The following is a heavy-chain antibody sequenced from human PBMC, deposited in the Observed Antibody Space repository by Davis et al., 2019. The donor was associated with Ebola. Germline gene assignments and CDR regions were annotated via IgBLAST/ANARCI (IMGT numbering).Heavy chain of an antibody. Sequence: GGSLRLSCAASGFTFSSYTMNWVRQAPGKGLEWVSYISSSSSTIYYADSVKGRFTISRDDAKKSLYLQMNSLRAEDTAVYYCAKSFHDSRAKKGGALDIWGQGTMVTVSS. V-gene: IGHV3-48*04. CDR1: GFTFSSYT. CDR3: AKSFHDSRAKKGGALDI. D-gene: IGHD3-22*01. CDR2: ISSSSSTI. J-gene: IGHJ3*02.